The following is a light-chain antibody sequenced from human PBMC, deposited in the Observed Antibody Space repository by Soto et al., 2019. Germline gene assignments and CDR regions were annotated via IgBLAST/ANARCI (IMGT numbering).Light chain of an antibody. CDR2: GAS. Sequence: EIVLTQSPGTLSLSPGERATLFCRASQSVSSHLAWFQQKPGQAPRLLIYGASTRTFDVPDRFSGSGSGTDFTLTISRLEPEDFAVYYCQQYGSSLTTFGQGTKVDIK. V-gene: IGKV3-20*01. J-gene: IGKJ1*01. CDR3: QQYGSSLTT. CDR1: QSVSSH.